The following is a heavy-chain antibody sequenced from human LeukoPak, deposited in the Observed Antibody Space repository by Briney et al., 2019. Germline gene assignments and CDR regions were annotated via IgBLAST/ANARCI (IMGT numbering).Heavy chain of an antibody. D-gene: IGHD2-15*01. Sequence: PGGSLRLSCAASGFTFSSSAMSWVRQAPGKGLGWVSTISGSGGNTYSADSVKGRFTISRDNSKNTLYLQMNSLRAEDTAVYYCASHGCGGTCYSSFDYWGQGTLLTVSS. V-gene: IGHV3-23*01. J-gene: IGHJ4*02. CDR2: ISGSGGNT. CDR1: GFTFSSSA. CDR3: ASHGCGGTCYSSFDY.